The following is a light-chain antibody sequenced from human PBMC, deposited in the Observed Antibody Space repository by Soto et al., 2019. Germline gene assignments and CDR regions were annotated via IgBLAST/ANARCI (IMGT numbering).Light chain of an antibody. CDR2: GNS. Sequence: QSVLTQPPSVSGAQGQRVTISCTGSTSNIGAGYGVHGYQHLPGTAPKLLMYGNSIRPSRVPDRFSGSKSGTSASLAITGLQADDEAEYYSQSDDSSLTYVVFGGGTKLTVL. CDR3: QSDDSSLTYVV. CDR1: TSNIGAGYG. V-gene: IGLV1-40*01. J-gene: IGLJ2*01.